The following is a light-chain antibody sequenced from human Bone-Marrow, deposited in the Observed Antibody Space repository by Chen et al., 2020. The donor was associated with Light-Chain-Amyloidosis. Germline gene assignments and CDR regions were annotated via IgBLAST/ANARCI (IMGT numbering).Light chain of an antibody. CDR3: SSYTITNTLV. Sequence: QSALTQPASVSGSPGQSITISCTGTSSDVGGDNHVSWYQQHPDKAPKLMIYGVTNRPSWVPARFSGSKSDNTASLTISGLQTEDEADDFCSSYTITNTLVFGSGTRVAGL. CDR1: SSDVGGDNH. V-gene: IGLV2-14*01. CDR2: GVT. J-gene: IGLJ1*01.